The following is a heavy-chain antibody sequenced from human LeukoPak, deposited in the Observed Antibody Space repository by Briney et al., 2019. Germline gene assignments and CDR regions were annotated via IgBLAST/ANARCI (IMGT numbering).Heavy chain of an antibody. CDR3: AKITTYYYYYMDV. J-gene: IGHJ6*03. V-gene: IGHV3-30*02. D-gene: IGHD4-11*01. CDR2: IRYDGSNK. Sequence: GRSLRLSCAASGFTFSSYGMHWVRQAPGKGLEWVAFIRYDGSNKYYADSVKGRFTISRDNSKNTLYLQMNSLRAEDTAVYYCAKITTYYYYYMDVWGKGTTVTVS. CDR1: GFTFSSYG.